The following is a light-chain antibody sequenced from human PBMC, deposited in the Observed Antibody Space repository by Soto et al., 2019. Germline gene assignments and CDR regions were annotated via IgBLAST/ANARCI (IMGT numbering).Light chain of an antibody. Sequence: DIQMTQSPSSLSASVGDRVTITCRASQSISTYLNWYQQKPGKAPKFLIYAASNLQSGVPSRFSGSGSGTDFTLTISSLHPEDFATYYCQQSYRTPLTFGPGTKVDIK. J-gene: IGKJ3*01. CDR3: QQSYRTPLT. CDR2: AAS. CDR1: QSISTY. V-gene: IGKV1-39*01.